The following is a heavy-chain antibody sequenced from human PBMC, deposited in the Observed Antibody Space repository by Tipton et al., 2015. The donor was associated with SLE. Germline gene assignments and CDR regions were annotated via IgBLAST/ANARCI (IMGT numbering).Heavy chain of an antibody. Sequence: TLSLTCTVSGCSISGYYWSWIRQSPGKGLEWIGNIFYSGSTNYNPSLKSRVTIFVDTSKNQVSLNLNSVTPADTGIYYCSRDVVASLGDYWGQGTLVTVSS. CDR3: SRDVVASLGDY. D-gene: IGHD2-15*01. V-gene: IGHV4-59*01. J-gene: IGHJ4*02. CDR1: GCSISGYY. CDR2: IFYSGST.